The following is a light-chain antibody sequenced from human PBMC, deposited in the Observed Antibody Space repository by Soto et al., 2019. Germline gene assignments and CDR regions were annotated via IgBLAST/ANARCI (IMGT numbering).Light chain of an antibody. J-gene: IGKJ3*01. CDR2: DAS. V-gene: IGKV3-11*01. Sequence: EIVLTQSPPTLSLSPGDRATLYCRASQRVSSYVAWYQQKPGQAPRLLIYDASNMATGIPARFSGRWSGTDITIAISSLDPDDVAVYYYQQHSNSPTFGPGTKVDIK. CDR1: QRVSSY. CDR3: QQHSNSPT.